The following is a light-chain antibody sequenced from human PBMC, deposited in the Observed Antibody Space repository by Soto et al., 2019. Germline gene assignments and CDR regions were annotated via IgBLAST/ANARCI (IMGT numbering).Light chain of an antibody. CDR1: SSDVGAYNF. J-gene: IGLJ1*01. CDR2: DVS. CDR3: SSYTSIRTKV. V-gene: IGLV2-14*03. Sequence: QSALTQPASVSGSPGQSITISCTGTSSDVGAYNFVSWYQQHPGKVPKLMIFDVSSRPSGVSDRFSGSKSGNTASLTISGLKVEAGGDYSCSSYTSIRTKVFGGGTKVTVL.